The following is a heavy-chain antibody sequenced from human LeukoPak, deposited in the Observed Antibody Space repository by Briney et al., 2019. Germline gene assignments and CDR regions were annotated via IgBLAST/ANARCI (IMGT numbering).Heavy chain of an antibody. CDR3: ARVFAAGTLPFRI. J-gene: IGHJ3*02. CDR1: GGSISSSY. V-gene: IGHV4-4*07. CDR2: INTSGST. Sequence: SETLSLTCTVSGGSISSSYWSWIRQPAGKGLEWIGRINTSGSTNYNPSLKSRVTMSVDTSKNQFSLKLSSVTAADTAVYYCARVFAAGTLPFRIWGQGTMVTVSS. D-gene: IGHD6-19*01.